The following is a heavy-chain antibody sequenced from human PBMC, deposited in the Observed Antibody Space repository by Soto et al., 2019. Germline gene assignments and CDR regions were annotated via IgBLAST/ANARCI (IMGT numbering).Heavy chain of an antibody. CDR2: IIPILGIA. V-gene: IGHV1-69*04. CDR1: GGTFSSYT. CDR3: ARDKPAPDDAFDI. D-gene: IGHD2-2*01. J-gene: IGHJ3*02. Sequence: SVKVSCKASGGTFSSYTISWVRQAPGQGLEWMGRIIPILGIANYAQKFQGRVTITADKSTSTAYMELSSLRSEDTAVYYCARDKPAPDDAFDIWGQGKMVTVS.